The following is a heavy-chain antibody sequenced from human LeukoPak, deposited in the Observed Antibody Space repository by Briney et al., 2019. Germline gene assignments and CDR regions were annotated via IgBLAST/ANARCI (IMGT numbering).Heavy chain of an antibody. V-gene: IGHV3-23*01. J-gene: IGHJ4*02. CDR2: ISGSGGSP. D-gene: IGHD2-2*01. CDR3: ATSPGPIPASTIYYFDY. CDR1: GFTVSSNY. Sequence: GGSLRLSCAASGFTVSSNYMSWVRQAPGKGLEWVSLISGSGGSPYYADSVLGRFTISRDNSKNTLYLQMNSLRAEDTAVYYCATSPGPIPASTIYYFDYWGQGALVTVSA.